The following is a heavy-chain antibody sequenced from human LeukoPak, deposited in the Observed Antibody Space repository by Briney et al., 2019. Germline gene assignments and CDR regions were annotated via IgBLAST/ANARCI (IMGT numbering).Heavy chain of an antibody. V-gene: IGHV4-59*01. CDR3: ARDREITGFWSGSGVDAFDI. CDR2: IYYSGST. D-gene: IGHD3-3*01. CDR1: GGSISRYY. Sequence: PSETLSLTCTVSGGSISRYYSSWIRQPPGKGLEWIGYIYYSGSTNYNPSLKSRVTISVDPSKNQFSLKLSSVTAAHTAVYYCARDREITGFWSGSGVDAFDIWGQGTMVTVSS. J-gene: IGHJ3*02.